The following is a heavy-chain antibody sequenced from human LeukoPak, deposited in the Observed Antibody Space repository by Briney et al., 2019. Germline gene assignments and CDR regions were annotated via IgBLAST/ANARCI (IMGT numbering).Heavy chain of an antibody. CDR3: ARQRDYNVLTGYYSGASDI. CDR1: GYGFTSYW. J-gene: IGHJ3*02. D-gene: IGHD3-9*01. CDR2: IYPSDSDT. Sequence: GESLQISCQGSGYGFTSYWIGWVRPMPGKGLEWMGIIYPSDSDTRYSPSFQGQVTISADKSISTAYLQWSSLKASDTAMYYCARQRDYNVLTGYYSGASDIWGQGTMVTVSS. V-gene: IGHV5-51*01.